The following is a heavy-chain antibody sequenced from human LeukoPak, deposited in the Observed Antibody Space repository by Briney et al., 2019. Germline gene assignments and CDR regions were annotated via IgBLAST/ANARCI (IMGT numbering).Heavy chain of an antibody. CDR3: ARDLTAIWFGELSHSFDY. CDR2: VSAYNGNT. CDR1: GYTFTSYG. Sequence: ASVNVSCMASGYTFTSYGISWVRQAPGQGLEWMGWVSAYNGNTNYAQKLQGRVTMTTDTSTSTAYMELRSLSSDDTAVYYCARDLTAIWFGELSHSFDYWGQGTLVTVSS. J-gene: IGHJ4*02. D-gene: IGHD3-10*01. V-gene: IGHV1-18*01.